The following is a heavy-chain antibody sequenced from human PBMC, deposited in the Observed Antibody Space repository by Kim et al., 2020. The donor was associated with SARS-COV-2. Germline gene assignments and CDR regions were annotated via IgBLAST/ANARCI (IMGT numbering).Heavy chain of an antibody. CDR3: ARDYHQVVASNYFDY. V-gene: IGHV3-30*04. Sequence: GGSLRLSCAAAGFTFSNYAMHWVRQAPGKGLEWVAVISYDGSKKFYADSVKGRFTISRDNSKNTLSLQINSLRPEDTGVYYCARDYHQVVASNYFDYWGQG. CDR2: ISYDGSKK. D-gene: IGHD2-15*01. CDR1: GFTFSNYA. J-gene: IGHJ4*01.